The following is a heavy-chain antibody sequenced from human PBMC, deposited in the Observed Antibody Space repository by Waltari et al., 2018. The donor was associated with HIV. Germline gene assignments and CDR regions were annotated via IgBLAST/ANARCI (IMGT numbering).Heavy chain of an antibody. CDR2: VYYTGRT. Sequence: QLQLQESGAGLVKPSATLSLTCTVSGGSISSPSNYCGWFRQPPGKGLEWIADVYYTGRTYYNPSLRRRITTSLEKSKTQFSWKLSYVTAADTAVYYCARDGRGSGVDGPQPNGDFDYWGQGTLVTVSS. V-gene: IGHV4-39*07. CDR3: ARDGRGSGVDGPQPNGDFDY. CDR1: GGSISSPSNY. D-gene: IGHD2-21*01. J-gene: IGHJ4*02.